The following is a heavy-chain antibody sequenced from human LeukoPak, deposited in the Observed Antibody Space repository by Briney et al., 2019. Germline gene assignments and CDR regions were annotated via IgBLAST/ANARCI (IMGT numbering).Heavy chain of an antibody. CDR2: INHSGST. Sequence: SETLSLTCAVYGGSFSGDYWNWIRQPPGKGLEWIGEINHSGSTNSNLSLKSRVTISVDRSKNQFSLKLSSVTAADTAVYYCARRPRYSSGWYYFDSWGQGTLVTVSS. J-gene: IGHJ4*02. V-gene: IGHV4-34*01. D-gene: IGHD6-19*01. CDR3: ARRPRYSSGWYYFDS. CDR1: GGSFSGDY.